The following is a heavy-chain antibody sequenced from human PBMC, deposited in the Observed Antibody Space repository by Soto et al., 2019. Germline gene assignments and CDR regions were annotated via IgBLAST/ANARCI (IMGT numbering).Heavy chain of an antibody. V-gene: IGHV3-33*01. CDR1: GFTFSSYG. Sequence: PGGSLRLSCAASGFTFSSYGMHWVRQAPGKGLEWVAVIWYDGSNKYYADSVKGRFTISRDNSKNTLYLQMNSLRAEDTAVYYCARDPVAAEYYYYYYGMDVWGQGTTVTVSS. CDR3: ARDPVAAEYYYYYYGMDV. J-gene: IGHJ6*02. D-gene: IGHD6-19*01. CDR2: IWYDGSNK.